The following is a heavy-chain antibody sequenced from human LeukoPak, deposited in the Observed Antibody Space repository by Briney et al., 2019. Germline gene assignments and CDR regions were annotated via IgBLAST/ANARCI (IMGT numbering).Heavy chain of an antibody. CDR3: ARAVTISYYMDV. V-gene: IGHV4-34*01. CDR1: GGSFSGYY. Sequence: SETLSLTCAVYGGSFSGYYWSWIRQPPGKGLEWVGEINHSGSTNYHPSLKSRVTISVDTSKNQFFLKLSAVTAADTAVYYCARAVTISYYMDVWGKGTTVTVSS. CDR2: INHSGST. J-gene: IGHJ6*03. D-gene: IGHD1-14*01.